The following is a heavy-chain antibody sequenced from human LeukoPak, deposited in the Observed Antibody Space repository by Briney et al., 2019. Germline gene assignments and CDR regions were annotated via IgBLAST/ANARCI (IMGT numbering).Heavy chain of an antibody. CDR2: INHSGST. V-gene: IGHV4-34*01. Sequence: SETLSLTCAVYGGSFSGYYWSWIRQPPGKGLEWIGEINHSGSTNYNPSLKSRVTISVDTSKNQFSLKLSSVTAADTAVYYCASRYYDFWSALGGTWVLRYWGQGTLVTVSS. D-gene: IGHD3-3*01. J-gene: IGHJ4*02. CDR3: ASRYYDFWSALGGTWVLRY. CDR1: GGSFSGYY.